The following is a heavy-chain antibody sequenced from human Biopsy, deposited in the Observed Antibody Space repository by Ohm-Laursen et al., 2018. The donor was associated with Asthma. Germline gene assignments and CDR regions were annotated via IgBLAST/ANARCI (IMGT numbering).Heavy chain of an antibody. CDR3: AREGVAGTHIED. J-gene: IGHJ4*02. CDR2: ISYDGSSI. Sequence: SLRLSCAASRFTYEMHWVRQAPGKGLEGVAVISYDGSSIYYADSVKSRFTISRDNSKNTLSLQMNSLTAEDTAVYYCAREGVAGTHIEDWGQGTLVTVSS. CDR1: RFTYE. V-gene: IGHV3-30-3*01. D-gene: IGHD6-19*01.